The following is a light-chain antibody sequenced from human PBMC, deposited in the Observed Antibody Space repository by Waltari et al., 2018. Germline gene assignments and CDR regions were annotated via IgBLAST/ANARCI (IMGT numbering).Light chain of an antibody. Sequence: IVMTQSPATLSVSPGERATLSCRASQSVSRNLAWFQQKPGQAPRLLIYGASTRATGFPARFSGSGSGTEFTLTISSLQSEDFAVYYCQQYNNWPLAFGQGTKVEIK. CDR2: GAS. V-gene: IGKV3-15*01. CDR3: QQYNNWPLA. CDR1: QSVSRN. J-gene: IGKJ1*01.